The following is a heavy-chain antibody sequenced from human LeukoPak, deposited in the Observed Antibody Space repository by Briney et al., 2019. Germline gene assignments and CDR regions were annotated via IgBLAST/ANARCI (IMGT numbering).Heavy chain of an antibody. Sequence: SVKVSCKASVGTFSSYAISWVRQAPGQGLEWMGRIIPIFGTANYAQKFQGRVTITTDESTSTAYMELSSLRSEDTAVYYCALTYYYGSVWFDPWGQGTLVTVSS. CDR1: VGTFSSYA. CDR3: ALTYYYGSVWFDP. J-gene: IGHJ5*02. V-gene: IGHV1-69*05. CDR2: IIPIFGTA. D-gene: IGHD3-10*01.